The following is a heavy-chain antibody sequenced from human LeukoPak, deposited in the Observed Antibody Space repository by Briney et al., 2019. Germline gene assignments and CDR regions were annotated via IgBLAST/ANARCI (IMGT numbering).Heavy chain of an antibody. CDR2: IKWNGGST. J-gene: IGHJ2*01. V-gene: IGHV3-20*04. D-gene: IGHD3-22*01. CDR3: AKNYYDSSGYYYDWYFDL. Sequence: GGSLRLSCAASGFTFVDYGMSWVRQAPGKGLEWVSSIKWNGGSTGYADSVKGRFTISRDNAKNSLYLQMNSLRAEDTAVYYCAKNYYDSSGYYYDWYFDLWGRGTLVTVSS. CDR1: GFTFVDYG.